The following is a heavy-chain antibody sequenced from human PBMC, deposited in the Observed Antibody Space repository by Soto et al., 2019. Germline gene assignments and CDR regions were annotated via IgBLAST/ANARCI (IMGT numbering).Heavy chain of an antibody. CDR1: GYTFTSYV. J-gene: IGHJ4*02. D-gene: IGHD5-12*01. CDR2: MNSNSGNT. CDR3: AKETYSGYVGGC. V-gene: IGHV1-8*01. Sequence: QVQLVQSGAKVKKPGASVKVSCKASGYTFTSYVINSVRQATGQGLAWMGWMNSNSGNTGHAQKFQGRVTMIRSTTTSTASMGLSSLRSENTAVYYCAKETYSGYVGGCWGQGTVVPVSS.